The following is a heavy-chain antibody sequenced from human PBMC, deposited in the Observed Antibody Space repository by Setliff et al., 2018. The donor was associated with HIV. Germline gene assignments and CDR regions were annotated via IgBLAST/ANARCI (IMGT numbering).Heavy chain of an antibody. CDR1: GGSFRGYY. CDR3: AKGRSGYDSRLYYYHHGMDV. J-gene: IGHJ6*02. D-gene: IGHD5-12*01. CDR2: SNQSGSG. Sequence: PSETLSLTCVVCGGSFRGYYWSWIRQPPGKGLEWIGESNQSGSGNYNPSLKSRVTISVDTSKNEFSLNMGSVTAADTAVYYCAKGRSGYDSRLYYYHHGMDVWGQGTTVTVS. V-gene: IGHV4-34*01.